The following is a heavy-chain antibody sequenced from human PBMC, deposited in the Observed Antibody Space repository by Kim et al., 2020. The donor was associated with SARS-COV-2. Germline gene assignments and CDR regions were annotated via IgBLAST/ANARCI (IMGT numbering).Heavy chain of an antibody. CDR3: ARNMQDYGDWYYYGMEV. J-gene: IGHJ6*01. Sequence: ASVKVSCKASGYTFSSNAINWVRQAPGQGLEWMGWINTNTGNPTYAQGFTGRFVFSLGTSVSTAYLQISSLKAEDTAVYYFARNMQDYGDWYYYGMEVW. CDR2: INTNTGNP. CDR1: GYTFSSNA. D-gene: IGHD4-17*01. V-gene: IGHV7-4-1*02.